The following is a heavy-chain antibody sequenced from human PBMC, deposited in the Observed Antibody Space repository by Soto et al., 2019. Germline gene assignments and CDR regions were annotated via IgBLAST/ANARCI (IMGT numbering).Heavy chain of an antibody. D-gene: IGHD6-19*01. J-gene: IGHJ2*01. Sequence: QAQLQQSGPGLVKPSQTLSLICAISGDSVSSGTATLSWIRQSPSRGLEWLGRTYYRYKWFYDYAPSVQSRIAITPDTSKNQLSLHLNSVTPEDTAIYFCARDGSGWHWYFDLWGRGTLVTVSS. CDR2: TYYRYKWFY. CDR1: GDSVSSGTAT. V-gene: IGHV6-1*01. CDR3: ARDGSGWHWYFDL.